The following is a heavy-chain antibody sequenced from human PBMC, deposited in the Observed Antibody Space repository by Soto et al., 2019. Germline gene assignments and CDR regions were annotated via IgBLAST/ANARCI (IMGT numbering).Heavy chain of an antibody. D-gene: IGHD5-18*01. CDR2: ISYDGSNK. Sequence: PGGSLRLSCAASGFTFSSYAMHWVRQAPGKGLEWVAVISYDGSNKYYADSVKGRFTISRDNSKNTLYLQMNSLRAEDTAVYYCARAMWDTAREDPPGPSYYYYYGMDVWGQGTTVTVSS. CDR3: ARAMWDTAREDPPGPSYYYYYGMDV. J-gene: IGHJ6*02. V-gene: IGHV3-30-3*01. CDR1: GFTFSSYA.